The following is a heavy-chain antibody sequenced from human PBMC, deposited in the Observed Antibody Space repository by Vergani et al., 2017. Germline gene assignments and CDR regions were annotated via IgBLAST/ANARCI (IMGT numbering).Heavy chain of an antibody. CDR1: GGSISSGGYY. D-gene: IGHD3-22*01. J-gene: IGHJ3*02. Sequence: QVQLQESGPGLVKPSQTLSLTCTVSGGSISSGGYYWSWIRQHPGKGLEWIGYIYYSGSTYYNPSLKSRVTISVDTSKNQFSLKLSSVTAEDTAVYYCARETYYYDSSGYYWGAFEIWGQGTMVTVSS. CDR2: IYYSGST. V-gene: IGHV4-31*03. CDR3: ARETYYYDSSGYYWGAFEI.